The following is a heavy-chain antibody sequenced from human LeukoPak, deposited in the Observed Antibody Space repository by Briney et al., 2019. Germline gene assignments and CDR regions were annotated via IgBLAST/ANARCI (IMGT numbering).Heavy chain of an antibody. CDR2: IKQDGSEK. J-gene: IGHJ4*02. Sequence: GGSLRLSCAASGFTFRNYWMNWVRQAPGKGLEWVANIKQDGSEKYYVDSVKGRFTISRDNAENSLDLQMNSLRADDTAVYYCARGESGGYYDWGQGILVTVSS. CDR1: GFTFRNYW. D-gene: IGHD1-26*01. CDR3: ARGESGGYYD. V-gene: IGHV3-7*05.